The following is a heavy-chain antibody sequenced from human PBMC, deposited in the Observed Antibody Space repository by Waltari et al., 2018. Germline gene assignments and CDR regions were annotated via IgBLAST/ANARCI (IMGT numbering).Heavy chain of an antibody. Sequence: QVQLQESGPGLVKPSETLSLTCTVSGGSISSYSWSWLRPPPGKGLEWIGYIYYSGSTNYNPSLKSRVTISVDTSKNQFSLKLSSVTAADTAVYYCARQGSRVVVAARDYYYGMDVWGQGTTVTVSS. CDR1: GGSISSYS. V-gene: IGHV4-59*08. CDR3: ARQGSRVVVAARDYYYGMDV. D-gene: IGHD2-15*01. J-gene: IGHJ6*02. CDR2: IYYSGST.